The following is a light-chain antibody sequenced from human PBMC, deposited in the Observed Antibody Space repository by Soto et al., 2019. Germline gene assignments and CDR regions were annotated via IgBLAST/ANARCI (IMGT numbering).Light chain of an antibody. CDR3: QQYGSSPLWT. CDR1: QSVSSRY. Sequence: EIVLTQSPGTLSLSPVEGASLSCMGIQSVSSRYLAWYQQKPGQAPRLLIYGASSRATGIPDRFSGSGSGTDFTLTISRLEPEDFAVYYCQQYGSSPLWTFGQGTKVDIK. V-gene: IGKV3-20*01. CDR2: GAS. J-gene: IGKJ1*01.